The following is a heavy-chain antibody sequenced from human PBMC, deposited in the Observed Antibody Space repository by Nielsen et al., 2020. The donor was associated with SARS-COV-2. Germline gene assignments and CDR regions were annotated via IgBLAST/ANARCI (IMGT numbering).Heavy chain of an antibody. J-gene: IGHJ4*02. CDR2: INSDGSST. CDR1: GFTSSSYW. D-gene: IGHD4-17*01. V-gene: IGHV3-74*01. CDR3: ARDGRVYGDYVGWGLGDY. Sequence: GGSLRLSCAASGFTSSSYWMHWVRQAPGKGLVWVSRINSDGSSTSYADSVKGRFTISRDNAKNTLYLQMNSLRAEDTAVYYCARDGRVYGDYVGWGLGDYWGQGTLVTVSS.